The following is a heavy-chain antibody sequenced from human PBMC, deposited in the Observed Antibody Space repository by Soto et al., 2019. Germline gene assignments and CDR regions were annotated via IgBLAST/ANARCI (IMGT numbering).Heavy chain of an antibody. CDR1: GGSISSGGYS. J-gene: IGHJ1*01. D-gene: IGHD5-12*01. CDR2: IYHSGST. CDR3: ARGEMATSYAEYFQH. Sequence: QLQLQESGSGLVKPSQTLSLTCAVSGGSISSGGYSWSWIRQPPGKGLEWIGYIYHSGSTYYNPSLKSRVTISVDRSKKQFSLKLSSVTAADTAVYYCARGEMATSYAEYFQHWGQGTLVTVSS. V-gene: IGHV4-30-2*01.